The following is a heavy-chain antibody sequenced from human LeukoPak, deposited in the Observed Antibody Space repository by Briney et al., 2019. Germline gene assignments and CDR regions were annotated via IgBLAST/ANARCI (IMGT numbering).Heavy chain of an antibody. D-gene: IGHD1-26*01. CDR1: GFSFISYW. Sequence: GGSLRLSCAASGFSFISYWMSWVRQAPGKGREWLANIKQDGSEKLYLDSVKGRFTISRDNAKNSLYLQMNSLRAEDTAIYYCARDLPVMGAPGFDYWGQGTLVTVSS. CDR2: IKQDGSEK. V-gene: IGHV3-7*01. CDR3: ARDLPVMGAPGFDY. J-gene: IGHJ4*02.